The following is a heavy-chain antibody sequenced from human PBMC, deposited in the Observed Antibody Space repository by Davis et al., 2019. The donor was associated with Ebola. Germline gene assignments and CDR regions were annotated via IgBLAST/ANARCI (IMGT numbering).Heavy chain of an antibody. CDR3: ARDLESHDYAIYYYYGMDV. V-gene: IGHV1-46*01. CDR2: INPSGGST. J-gene: IGHJ6*02. Sequence: AASVKVSCKASGYTFTSYYMHWVRQAPGQGLEWMGIINPSGGSTSYAQKFQGRVTMTRDTSTSTVYMELSSLRAEDMAVYYCARDLESHDYAIYYYYGMDVWGQGTTVTVSS. CDR1: GYTFTSYY. D-gene: IGHD4-17*01.